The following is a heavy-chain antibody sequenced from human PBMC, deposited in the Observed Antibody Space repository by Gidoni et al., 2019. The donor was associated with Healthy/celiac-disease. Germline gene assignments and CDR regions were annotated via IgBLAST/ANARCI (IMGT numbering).Heavy chain of an antibody. CDR3: ARLAFDYDSSGYPYYFDY. CDR2: INHSGST. CDR1: GGSFRGYY. D-gene: IGHD3-22*01. Sequence: QVQLQQWGAGLLKPSETLSLTCAVYGGSFRGYYWSWIRQPPGKGREWIGEINHSGSTNYNPSLKSRVPISVDTSKNQFSLKLSSVTAADTAVYYCARLAFDYDSSGYPYYFDYWGQGTLVTVSS. V-gene: IGHV4-34*01. J-gene: IGHJ4*02.